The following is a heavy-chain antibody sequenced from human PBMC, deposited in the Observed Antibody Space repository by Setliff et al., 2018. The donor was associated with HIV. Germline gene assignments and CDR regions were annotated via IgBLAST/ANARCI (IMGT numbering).Heavy chain of an antibody. CDR1: GYIFTNYW. V-gene: IGHV5-51*01. Sequence: GESLKISCKGSGYIFTNYWIGWVRQMPGKGLEWVGIIYPGDSDTRYSPSFQGQVTISADRSITTAYVQWSSLKASDTAMYYCVRVDYGDFNFDYWGQGTLVTVSS. D-gene: IGHD4-17*01. CDR3: VRVDYGDFNFDY. J-gene: IGHJ4*02. CDR2: IYPGDSDT.